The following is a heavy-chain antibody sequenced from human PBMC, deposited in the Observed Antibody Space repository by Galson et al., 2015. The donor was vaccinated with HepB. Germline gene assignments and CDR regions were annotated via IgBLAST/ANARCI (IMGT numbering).Heavy chain of an antibody. J-gene: IGHJ4*02. CDR2: ISYDGINK. V-gene: IGHV3-30-3*02. D-gene: IGHD5-24*01. CDR1: GFTLSNYA. CDR3: ASLETRGMTTMPFDY. Sequence: SLRLSCAASGFTLSNYAFHWVRQAPGKGLEWVALISYDGINKYYADSLKGRFTISRDKSKNTLFSQMNNMRGEDTALYYCASLETRGMTTMPFDYWGQGTLVTVSS.